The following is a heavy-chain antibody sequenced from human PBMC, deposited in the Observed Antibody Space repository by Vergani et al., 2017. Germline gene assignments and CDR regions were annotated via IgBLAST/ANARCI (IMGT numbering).Heavy chain of an antibody. CDR1: GFTFSSYA. D-gene: IGHD3-9*01. CDR3: AKDLVGVPDYDILTGYYRVDAFDI. Sequence: EVQLLESGGGLVQPGGSLRLSCAASGFTFSSYAMSWVRQAPGKGLEWVSAISGSGGSTYYADSVKGRFTISRDNSKNTLYLQMNSRRAEDTAVYYCAKDLVGVPDYDILTGYYRVDAFDIWGQGTMVTVSS. J-gene: IGHJ3*02. CDR2: ISGSGGST. V-gene: IGHV3-23*01.